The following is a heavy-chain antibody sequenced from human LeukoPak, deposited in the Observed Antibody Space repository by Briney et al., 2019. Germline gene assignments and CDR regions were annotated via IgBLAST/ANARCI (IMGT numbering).Heavy chain of an antibody. CDR3: ARALFNYDSSGLSY. CDR1: GFTFSSYG. CDR2: ICYDGSIK. J-gene: IGHJ4*02. D-gene: IGHD3-22*01. V-gene: IGHV3-33*01. Sequence: PGGSLRLSCAASGFTFSSYGMHWVRQAPGKGLEWVALICYDGSIKYYADSVKGRFTISRDNSKNTLYLKMNSLRAEDTAVYYCARALFNYDSSGLSYWGQGTLVTVSS.